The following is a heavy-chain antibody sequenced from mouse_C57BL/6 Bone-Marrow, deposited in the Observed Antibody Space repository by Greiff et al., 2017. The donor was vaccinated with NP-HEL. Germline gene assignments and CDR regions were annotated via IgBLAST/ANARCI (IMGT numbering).Heavy chain of an antibody. V-gene: IGHV1-55*01. D-gene: IGHD1-1*01. CDR3: ARGLYYYGSSF. J-gene: IGHJ3*01. Sequence: QVQLKQPGAELVKPGASVKMSCKASGYTFTSYWITWVKQRPGQGLEWIGDIYPGSGSTNYNEKFKSKATLTVDTSSSTAYMQLSSLTSEDSAVYYCARGLYYYGSSFWGQGTLVTVSA. CDR2: IYPGSGST. CDR1: GYTFTSYW.